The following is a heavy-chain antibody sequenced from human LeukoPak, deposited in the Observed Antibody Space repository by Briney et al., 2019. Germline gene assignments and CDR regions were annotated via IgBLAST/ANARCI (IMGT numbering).Heavy chain of an antibody. CDR3: ARRLTQYDCFDP. CDR2: TYYRSTWYN. V-gene: IGHV6-1*01. J-gene: IGHJ5*02. CDR1: GDSFSSNSVT. D-gene: IGHD2-2*01. Sequence: SQTLSLTYAISGDSFSSNSVTWNWIRQSPSRGLEWLGRTYYRSTWYNGYAVSVRGRITVNPDTSKNQFSLHLNSVTPEDTAVYYCARRLTQYDCFDPWGQGILVTVSS.